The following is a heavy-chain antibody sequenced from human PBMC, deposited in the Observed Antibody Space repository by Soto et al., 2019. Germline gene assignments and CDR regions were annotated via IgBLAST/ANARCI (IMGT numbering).Heavy chain of an antibody. CDR2: IKNNADGGTT. CDR1: LLNFNIAW. V-gene: IGHV3-15*01. D-gene: IGHD1-1*01. CDR3: TAMNDRDAFDI. Sequence: EEHLVESGGDLVELGGSLRLSCAASLLNFNIAWFSWVRQAPGKGLEWVGRIKNNADGGTTNNAASVKDRFIISRDDSKGTLYLQMNSLKIEDTAMYYCTAMNDRDAFDIWGPGTMVTVSS. J-gene: IGHJ3*02.